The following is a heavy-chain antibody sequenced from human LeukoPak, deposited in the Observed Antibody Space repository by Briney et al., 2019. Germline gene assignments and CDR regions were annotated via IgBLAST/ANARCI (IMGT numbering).Heavy chain of an antibody. CDR3: TRADITLVRGVPPWYFDL. J-gene: IGHJ2*01. Sequence: PSETLSLTCGVYGGSFSGYYWTWIRQPPEKGLEWIGEINHSGSAAYNPSLKSRVTISVDTSKNQFSLKLISVTAADTAVYYCTRADITLVRGVPPWYFDLWGRGTLVTVSS. D-gene: IGHD3-10*01. V-gene: IGHV4-34*01. CDR1: GGSFSGYY. CDR2: INHSGSA.